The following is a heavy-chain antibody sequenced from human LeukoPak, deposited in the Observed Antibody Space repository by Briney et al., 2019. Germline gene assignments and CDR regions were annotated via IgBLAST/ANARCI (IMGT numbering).Heavy chain of an antibody. D-gene: IGHD1-26*01. V-gene: IGHV4-4*09. Sequence: PSDTLSLTCTVSGGSISSYYWSWIRQPPGKGLEWIGYIYTSGSTNYNPSLKSRVTISVDTSKNQFSLKLSSVTAADTAVYYCARSHSGRILWFDPWGQGTLVTVSS. CDR3: ARSHSGRILWFDP. CDR1: GGSISSYY. CDR2: IYTSGST. J-gene: IGHJ5*02.